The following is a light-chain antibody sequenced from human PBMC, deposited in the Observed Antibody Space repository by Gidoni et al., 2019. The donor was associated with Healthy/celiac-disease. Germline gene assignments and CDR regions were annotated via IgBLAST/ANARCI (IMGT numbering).Light chain of an antibody. CDR1: QSVSSN. J-gene: IGKJ4*02. CDR2: GAS. CDR3: QQYNNWPLT. Sequence: EIVMTQSPATLSVSPGESATLPCRASQSVSSNLPWYQQKPGQAPRLLIYGASTSAPGIPARFSGSGSGTEFTLTISSLQSEDFAVYYCQQYNNWPLTFGGGTKVEIK. V-gene: IGKV3-15*01.